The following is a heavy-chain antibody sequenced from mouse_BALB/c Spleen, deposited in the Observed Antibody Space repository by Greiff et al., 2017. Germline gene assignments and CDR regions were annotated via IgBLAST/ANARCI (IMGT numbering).Heavy chain of an antibody. CDR2: INPSSGYT. V-gene: IGHV1-4*01. CDR1: GYTFTSYT. Sequence: QVQLKESGAELARPGASVKMSCKASGYTFTSYTMHWVKQRPGQGLEWIGYINPSSGYTNYNQKFKDKATLTADKSSSTAYMQLSSLTSEDSAVYYCARHDYDGPLADWGQGTTLTVSS. CDR3: ARHDYDGPLAD. J-gene: IGHJ2*01. D-gene: IGHD2-4*01.